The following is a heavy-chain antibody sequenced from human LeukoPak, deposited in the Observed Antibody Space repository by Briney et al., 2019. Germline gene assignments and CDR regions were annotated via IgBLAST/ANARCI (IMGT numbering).Heavy chain of an antibody. CDR2: INQSGST. V-gene: IGHV4-34*01. J-gene: IGHJ4*02. CDR3: ARVSYYDSSGNRGAFDY. Sequence: SETLSLTCAVYGGSFSGYYWSWIRQPPGKGLEWIGEINQSGSTNYNPSLKSRVTISVDTSKNQFSLKLSSVTAADTAVYYCARVSYYDSSGNRGAFDYWGQGTLVTVSS. CDR1: GGSFSGYY. D-gene: IGHD3-22*01.